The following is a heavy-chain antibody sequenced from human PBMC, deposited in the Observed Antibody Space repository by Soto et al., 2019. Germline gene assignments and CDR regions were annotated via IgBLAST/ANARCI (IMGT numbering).Heavy chain of an antibody. CDR1: GYTFTYYW. Sequence: HGESLKISCEGSGYTFTYYWIGWVRQMPGKGLEWMGVTYPFDSDTRYSPSFQGRVTISAVQSTNTAYLELSRLQASDTAIYYCGRHYGGATKGIDYWGQGTLVTVSS. CDR2: TYPFDSDT. CDR3: GRHYGGATKGIDY. D-gene: IGHD1-26*01. V-gene: IGHV5-51*01. J-gene: IGHJ4*01.